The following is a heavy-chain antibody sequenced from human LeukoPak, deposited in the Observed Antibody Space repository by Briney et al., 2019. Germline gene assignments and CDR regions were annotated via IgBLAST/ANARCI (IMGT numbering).Heavy chain of an antibody. CDR1: GGSISSYY. D-gene: IGHD3-22*01. J-gene: IGHJ3*02. CDR2: IYYSGST. V-gene: IGHV4-59*01. CDR3: ARGHFYYDSSGYAFDI. Sequence: SETLSLTCTFSGGSISSYYWSWIRQPAGKGLEWIGYIYYSGSTNYNPSLKSRVTISVDTSKNQFSLKLSSVTAADTAVYYCARGHFYYDSSGYAFDIWGQGTMVTVSS.